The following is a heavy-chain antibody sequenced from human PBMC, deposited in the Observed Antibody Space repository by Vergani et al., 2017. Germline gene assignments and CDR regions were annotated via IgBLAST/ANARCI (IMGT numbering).Heavy chain of an antibody. CDR3: ARDQVPAAIRLNVGNYMDV. CDR2: IYYDGSNA. V-gene: IGHV3-33*01. D-gene: IGHD2-2*02. Sequence: QGQLVESGGGIVQPGRYLTLYCVASRSTFKTYGMHWVRQAPGKGLEWVGLIYYDGSNAYYADSVKGRFTISRDNSKNTLYLQMSSLRAEDTAVYYCARDQVPAAIRLNVGNYMDVWGKGTTVIVSS. J-gene: IGHJ6*03. CDR1: RSTFKTYG.